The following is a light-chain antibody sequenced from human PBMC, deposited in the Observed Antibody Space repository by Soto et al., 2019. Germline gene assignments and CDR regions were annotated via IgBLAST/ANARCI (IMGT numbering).Light chain of an antibody. CDR1: QSVSNN. J-gene: IGKJ1*01. CDR2: GAS. V-gene: IGKV3-15*01. Sequence: EIVMTQFPATLSVPPGDRASLSCRASQSVSNNLAWYQQKPGQAPRLLIYGASTRATGIPARFSGSGSGTEFTLTISSLQSEDFAVYYCQQYNNWPRTFGQGTKV. CDR3: QQYNNWPRT.